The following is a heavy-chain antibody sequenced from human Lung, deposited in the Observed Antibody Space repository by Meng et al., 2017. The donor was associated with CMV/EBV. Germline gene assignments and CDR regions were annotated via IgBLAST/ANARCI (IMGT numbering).Heavy chain of an antibody. CDR1: GGSISSYY. D-gene: IGHD1-14*01. V-gene: IGHV4-59*01. CDR3: ARDSRSGLEYFQH. CDR2: IYYSGST. J-gene: IGHJ1*01. Sequence: SETLSLTXTVSGGSISSYYWSWIRQPPGKGLEWIGYIYYSGSTNYNPSLKSRVTISVDTSKNQFSLKLSSVTAADTAVYYCARDSRSGLEYFQHWGQGTLVTVSS.